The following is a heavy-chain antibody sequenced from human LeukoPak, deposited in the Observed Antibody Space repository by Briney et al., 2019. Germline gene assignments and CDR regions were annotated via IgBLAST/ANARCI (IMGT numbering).Heavy chain of an antibody. D-gene: IGHD4-23*01. J-gene: IGHJ4*02. CDR2: IYYSGST. CDR3: ASGNPYYFDY. CDR1: GGSISSSSYY. V-gene: IGHV4-39*07. Sequence: PSETLSLTCTVSGGSISSSSYYWGWIRQPPGKGLEWIGSIYYSGSTYYNPSLKSRVTISVDTSKNQFSLKLSSVTAADTAVYYCASGNPYYFDYWGQGTLVTVSS.